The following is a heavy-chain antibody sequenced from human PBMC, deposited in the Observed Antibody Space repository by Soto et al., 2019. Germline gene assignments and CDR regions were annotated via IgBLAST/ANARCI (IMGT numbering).Heavy chain of an antibody. J-gene: IGHJ4*02. CDR3: ARGSYYSGWV. D-gene: IGHD6-19*01. Sequence: SQTLSLTCAISGDSVSSTSAGWMCSRQSPSRGLEWLGRTYYRSKWYSDYAVSVKSRITINPDTSKNQFSLQLNSVTPEDTAVYYCARGSYYSGWVWGQGTLVTVSS. CDR2: TYYRSKWYS. CDR1: GDSVSSTSAG. V-gene: IGHV6-1*01.